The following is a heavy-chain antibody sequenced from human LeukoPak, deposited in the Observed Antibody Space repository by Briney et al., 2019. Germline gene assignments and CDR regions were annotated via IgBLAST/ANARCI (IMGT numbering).Heavy chain of an antibody. CDR2: IYYSGST. D-gene: IGHD7-27*01. V-gene: IGHV4-59*01. J-gene: IGHJ4*02. CDR3: ARGDNWGSSWYFDY. Sequence: SETLSLTCTVSGGSISSYYWSWIRQPPGKGLELIGYIYYSGSTNYNPSLKSRVTIPVDTSKNQFSLKLSSVTAADTAVYYCARGDNWGSSWYFDYWGQGTLVTVSS. CDR1: GGSISSYY.